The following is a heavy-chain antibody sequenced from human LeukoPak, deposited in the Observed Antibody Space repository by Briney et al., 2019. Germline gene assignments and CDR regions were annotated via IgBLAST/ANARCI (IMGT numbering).Heavy chain of an antibody. CDR1: GFTFSHYW. J-gene: IGHJ4*02. CDR2: INSDGSTT. D-gene: IGHD5/OR15-5a*01. CDR3: AREYSTIDC. V-gene: IGHV3-74*01. Sequence: PGGSLRLSCAVSGFTFSHYWMHWGRQAPGKGLVWVSRINSDGSTTGYADSVKGRFTISKDNAKNTLYLQMNSLRAEDTAVYYCAREYSTIDCWGRGTLVTVSS.